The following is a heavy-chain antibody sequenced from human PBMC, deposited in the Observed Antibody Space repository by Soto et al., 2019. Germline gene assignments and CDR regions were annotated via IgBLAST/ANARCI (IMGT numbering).Heavy chain of an antibody. V-gene: IGHV3-33*01. J-gene: IGHJ4*02. D-gene: IGHD3-10*01. CDR2: IWYDGSNQ. CDR3: ARDLGAFNYGSAYFDY. Sequence: PGGSLRLSCAPSGFTFSTYGMYWVRQAPGKGLEWVAVIWYDGSNQYYADSVKGRFTISRDNSKNMLYLQMNSLRAEDTAVYYCARDLGAFNYGSAYFDYWGQGTPVTVS. CDR1: GFTFSTYG.